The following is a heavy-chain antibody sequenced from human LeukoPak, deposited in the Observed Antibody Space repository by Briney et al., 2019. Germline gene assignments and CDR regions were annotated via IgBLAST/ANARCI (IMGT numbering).Heavy chain of an antibody. D-gene: IGHD3-3*01. J-gene: IGHJ5*02. V-gene: IGHV4-38-2*02. CDR2: IYHSGST. CDR3: ARGLLTAPINWFDP. CDR1: GYSLSSGYY. Sequence: PSETLSLTCTVSGYSLSSGYYWGWIRQPPGKGLEWIGSIYHSGSTYYNPSLKSRVTISVDTSKNQFSLKLSSVTAADTAVYYCARGLLTAPINWFDPWGQGTLVTGSS.